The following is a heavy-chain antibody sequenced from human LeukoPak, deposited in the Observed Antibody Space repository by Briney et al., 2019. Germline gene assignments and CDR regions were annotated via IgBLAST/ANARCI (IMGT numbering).Heavy chain of an antibody. V-gene: IGHV4-39*01. CDR2: IYYSGST. J-gene: IGHJ4*02. CDR1: GGSISSSSYY. Sequence: SETLSLTCTVSGGSISSSSYYWGWIRQPPGKGLEWIGSIYYSGSTYYNPSLKSRVTISVDTSKNQFSLKLSSVTAADTAVYYCARHGGTLDYFDYWGPGSLVTVSS. D-gene: IGHD1-26*01. CDR3: ARHGGTLDYFDY.